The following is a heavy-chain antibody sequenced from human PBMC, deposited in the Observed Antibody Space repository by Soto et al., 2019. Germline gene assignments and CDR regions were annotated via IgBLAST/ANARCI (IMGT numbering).Heavy chain of an antibody. CDR3: AKFAQWGYCSGGSCYGNDY. D-gene: IGHD2-15*01. V-gene: IGHV3-23*01. J-gene: IGHJ4*02. CDR1: GFTFSSYA. CDR2: ISGSGGST. Sequence: EVQLLESGGDLVQPGGSLRLSCAASGFTFSSYAMSWVRQAPGKGLEWVSAISGSGGSTYYADSVKGRFTISRDNSKNTLYLQMNSLRAEDTAVYYCAKFAQWGYCSGGSCYGNDYWGQGTLVTVSS.